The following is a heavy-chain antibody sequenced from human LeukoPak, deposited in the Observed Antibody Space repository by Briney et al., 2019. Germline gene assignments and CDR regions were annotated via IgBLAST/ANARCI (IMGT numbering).Heavy chain of an antibody. CDR2: INPNSGGT. CDR1: GYTFTGYY. D-gene: IGHD2-2*01. J-gene: IGHJ6*02. CDR3: ARDGAYCSSTSCYSYYYYYGMDV. V-gene: IGHV1-2*02. Sequence: ASVKVSCKASGYTFTGYYMHWVRQAPGQGLEWMGWINPNSGGTNYAQKFQGRVTMTRDTSISTAYMELSRLRSDDTAVYYCARDGAYCSSTSCYSYYYYYGMDVWGQGTTVTVSS.